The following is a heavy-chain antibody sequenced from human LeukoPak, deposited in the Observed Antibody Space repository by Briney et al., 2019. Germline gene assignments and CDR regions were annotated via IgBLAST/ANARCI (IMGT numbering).Heavy chain of an antibody. CDR2: IYYSGST. CDR1: GGSISSGDYY. D-gene: IGHD5-18*01. CDR3: ASKINSGYSYGLFDY. J-gene: IGHJ4*02. V-gene: IGHV4-30-4*08. Sequence: SQTLSLTCTVSGGSISSGDYYWSWIRQPPGKGLEWIGYIYYSGSTYYNPSLKSRVTISVDTSKNQFSLKLSSVTAADTAVYYCASKINSGYSYGLFDYWGQGTLVTVSS.